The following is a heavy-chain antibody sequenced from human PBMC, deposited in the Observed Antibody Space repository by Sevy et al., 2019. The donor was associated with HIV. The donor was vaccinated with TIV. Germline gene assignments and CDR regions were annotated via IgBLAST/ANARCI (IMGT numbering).Heavy chain of an antibody. D-gene: IGHD2-21*02. CDR3: ARGMTCGGDCYYFDN. V-gene: IGHV1-69*13. CDR1: GDTFRKYV. Sequence: ASVKVSCKASGDTFRKYVISWVRQAPGQGLEWMGGIIPVYGTTNYAQKFQAIVTFTADASTSTVYMELSRLRSEDTAVYYCARGMTCGGDCYYFDNWGQGTLVTVSS. CDR2: IIPVYGTT. J-gene: IGHJ4*02.